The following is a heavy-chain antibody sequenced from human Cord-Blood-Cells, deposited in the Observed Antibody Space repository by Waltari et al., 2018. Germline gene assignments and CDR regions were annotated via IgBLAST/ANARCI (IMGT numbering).Heavy chain of an antibody. V-gene: IGHV4-34*01. J-gene: IGHJ4*02. CDR3: ARTRGQLGFDY. D-gene: IGHD6-6*01. Sequence: QVQLQQWGAGLLKPSETLSLTCAVYGGSFSGYYWSWIRQPPGKGLEWIGETNHSGSTNYNPSLKSRVTISVDTSKNQFSLKLSSVTAADTAVYYCARTRGQLGFDYWGQGTLVTVSS. CDR2: TNHSGST. CDR1: GGSFSGYY.